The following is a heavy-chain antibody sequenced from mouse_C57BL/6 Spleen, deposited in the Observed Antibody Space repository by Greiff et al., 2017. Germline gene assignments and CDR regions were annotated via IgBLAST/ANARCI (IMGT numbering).Heavy chain of an antibody. CDR2: IDPSDSET. CDR1: GYTFTSYW. J-gene: IGHJ2*01. V-gene: IGHV1-52*01. CDR3: ARGGYDGYYYFDY. Sequence: VKLQQPGAELVRPGSSVKLSCKASGYTFTSYWMHWVKQRPIQGLEWIGNIDPSDSETHYNQKFKDKATLTVDKSSSTAYMQLSSLTSEDSAVYYCARGGYDGYYYFDYWGQGTTLTVSS. D-gene: IGHD2-3*01.